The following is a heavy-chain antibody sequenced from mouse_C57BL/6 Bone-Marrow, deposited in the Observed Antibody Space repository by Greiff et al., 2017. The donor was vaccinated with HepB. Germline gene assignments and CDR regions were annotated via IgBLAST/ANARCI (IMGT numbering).Heavy chain of an antibody. V-gene: IGHV1-62-2*01. CDR2: FYPGSGSI. CDR3: ARHEDRELWDPAWFAY. Sequence: VQLKESGAELVKPGASVKLSCKASGYTFTEYTIHWVKQRSGQGLEWIGWFYPGSGSIKYNEKFKDKATLTADKSSSTVYMELSRLTSEDSAVYFCARHEDRELWDPAWFAYWGQGTLVTVSA. CDR1: GYTFTEYT. D-gene: IGHD4-1*01. J-gene: IGHJ3*01.